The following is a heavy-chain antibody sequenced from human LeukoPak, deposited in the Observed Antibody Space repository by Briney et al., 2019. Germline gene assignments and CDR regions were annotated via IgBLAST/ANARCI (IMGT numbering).Heavy chain of an antibody. Sequence: SQTLSLTCTVSGGSISSGDYYWSWIRQPPGKGLEWIGYIYYSGSTYYNPSLKSRVTISVDTSKNQFSLKLSSVTAAATAVYYCAGSFSGSYHXXFDIWGQGTMVTVSS. CDR2: IYYSGST. CDR1: GGSISSGDYY. V-gene: IGHV4-30-4*08. D-gene: IGHD1-26*01. J-gene: IGHJ3*02. CDR3: AGSFSGSYHXXFDI.